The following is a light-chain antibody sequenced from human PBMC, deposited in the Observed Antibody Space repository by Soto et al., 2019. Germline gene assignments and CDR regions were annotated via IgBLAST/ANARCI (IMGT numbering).Light chain of an antibody. J-gene: IGKJ1*01. Sequence: EIVMTQSPVTLSVSPGERATLSCRASQSVSSNLAWYQQKPGQAPSLLIYGASTRATSIPARFNGSGSGTGFTLTISSLQSEDFAIYYCQQYNNWPPWTFGQGTKVEIK. CDR3: QQYNNWPPWT. V-gene: IGKV3-15*01. CDR1: QSVSSN. CDR2: GAS.